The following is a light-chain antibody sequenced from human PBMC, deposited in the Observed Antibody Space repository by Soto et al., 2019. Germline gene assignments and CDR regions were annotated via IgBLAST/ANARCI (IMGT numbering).Light chain of an antibody. Sequence: VGRVTVTCRASQDIDTSLAWFQQRPGKAPKLLIYAASGLEDGVPSRFSGSGSGTEFTLTISSLQPDDFATYYCQQYNSYRAFGQGTKVDIK. J-gene: IGKJ1*01. CDR2: AAS. CDR3: QQYNSYRA. V-gene: IGKV1-5*01. CDR1: QDIDTS.